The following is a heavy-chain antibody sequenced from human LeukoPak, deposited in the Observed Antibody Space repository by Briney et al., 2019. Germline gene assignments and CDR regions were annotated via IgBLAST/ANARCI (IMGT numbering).Heavy chain of an antibody. D-gene: IGHD2-2*01. V-gene: IGHV3-48*04. J-gene: IGHJ6*03. CDR2: ISSSSSTI. Sequence: PGGSLRLSCAASGFTFSSYSMNWVRQAPGKGLEWVSYISSSSSTIYYADSVKGRFTISRDNAKNSLYLQMNSLRAEDTAVYYCARVGAYCSSTSCRHYYYMDVWGKGITVTVSS. CDR1: GFTFSSYS. CDR3: ARVGAYCSSTSCRHYYYMDV.